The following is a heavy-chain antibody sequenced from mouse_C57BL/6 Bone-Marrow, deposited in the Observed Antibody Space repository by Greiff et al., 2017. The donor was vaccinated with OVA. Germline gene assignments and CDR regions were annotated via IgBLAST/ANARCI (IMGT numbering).Heavy chain of an antibody. V-gene: IGHV1-82*01. D-gene: IGHD1-1*01. CDR2: IYPGDGDT. CDR1: GYAFSSSW. J-gene: IGHJ2*01. CDR3: ARNYGSRDY. Sequence: QVQLKESGPELVKPGASVKISCKASGYAFSSSWMNWVKQRPGKGLEWIGRIYPGDGDTNYNGKFKGKATLTADKSSSTAYMQLSSLTSEDSAVYFCARNYGSRDYWGQGTTLTVSS.